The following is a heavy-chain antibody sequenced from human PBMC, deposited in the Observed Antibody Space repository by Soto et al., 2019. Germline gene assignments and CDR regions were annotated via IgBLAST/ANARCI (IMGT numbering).Heavy chain of an antibody. J-gene: IGHJ4*02. V-gene: IGHV3-74*01. CDR2: INSDGSST. D-gene: IGHD2-15*01. Sequence: EVQLVESGGGLVQPGGSLRLSCAASGFTFSSYWMHWVRQAPGKGLVWVSRINSDGSSTSYADSVKGRFTISRANAKNTLYLQMNSLRAEDTAVYYCVRTSLVVAAATREDDWGQGTLVTVSS. CDR3: VRTSLVVAAATREDD. CDR1: GFTFSSYW.